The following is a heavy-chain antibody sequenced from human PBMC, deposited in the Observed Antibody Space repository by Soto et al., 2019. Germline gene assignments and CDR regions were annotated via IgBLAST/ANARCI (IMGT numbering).Heavy chain of an antibody. CDR1: GGSIRSDDYY. CDR2: LYYNGRT. V-gene: IGHV4-30-4*01. CDR3: ARAPVGLDTISYFDY. Sequence: PAETLSLTGTVPGGSIRSDDYYWSWISQPPGKGLEWIGYLYYNGRTAYNPSLRSRLTVSIDTSKIQFSLRLTSVTAADTAVYFCARAPVGLDTISYFDYWGQGKLVTVSS. D-gene: IGHD3-3*01. J-gene: IGHJ4*02.